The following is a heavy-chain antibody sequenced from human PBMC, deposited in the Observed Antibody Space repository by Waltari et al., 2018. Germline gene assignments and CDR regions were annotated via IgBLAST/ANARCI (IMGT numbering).Heavy chain of an antibody. Sequence: QLQLPESGSGLVKPSQTLSLTCAVSGGSISSGGYSWSWIRQSPGKGRGGIGYSYHGGITYYNPPIKSRRTISVDRSKNAFSRKLSSVAAADTAVYDCARGGGMITFGGVIAGDAFDIWGQGTMVTVSS. J-gene: IGHJ3*02. CDR1: GGSISSGGYS. V-gene: IGHV4-30-2*06. D-gene: IGHD3-16*02. CDR2: SYHGGIT. CDR3: ARGGGMITFGGVIAGDAFDI.